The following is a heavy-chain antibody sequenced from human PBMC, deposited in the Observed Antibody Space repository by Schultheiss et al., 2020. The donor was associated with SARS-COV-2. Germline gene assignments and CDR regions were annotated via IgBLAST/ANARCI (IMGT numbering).Heavy chain of an antibody. Sequence: GESLKISCAASGFTFSSYAMSWVRQAPGKGLEWVAVISYDGSNKYYADSVKGRFTISRDNSKNTLYLQMNSLKTEDTAVYYCTTSVVTDPYYYYGMDVWGQGTTVTVSS. J-gene: IGHJ6*02. CDR1: GFTFSSYA. CDR3: TTSVVTDPYYYYGMDV. D-gene: IGHD4-23*01. CDR2: ISYDGSNK. V-gene: IGHV3-30-3*01.